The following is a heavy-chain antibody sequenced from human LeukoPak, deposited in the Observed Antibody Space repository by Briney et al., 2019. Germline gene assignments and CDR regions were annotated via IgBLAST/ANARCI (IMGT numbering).Heavy chain of an antibody. J-gene: IGHJ4*02. CDR3: ARVEVGGDYSKFDY. CDR1: GFSFSSYW. D-gene: IGHD2-21*02. CDR2: INEDAKTI. Sequence: GGSLRLFCAASGFSFSSYWLHWVRQAPGKGLVWVSRINEDAKTINYADAVKGRFTISRDNAKNTVSLQMNSLRAEDTAVYYCARVEVGGDYSKFDYWGQGTLVTVSS. V-gene: IGHV3-74*01.